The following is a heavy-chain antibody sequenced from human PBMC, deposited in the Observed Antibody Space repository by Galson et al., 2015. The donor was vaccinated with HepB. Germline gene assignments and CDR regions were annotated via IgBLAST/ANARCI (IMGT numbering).Heavy chain of an antibody. CDR3: ARDRGSHPPYAFDI. J-gene: IGHJ3*02. CDR2: ISSSSSTI. Sequence: SLRLSCAASGFTFSSYSMNWVRQAPGKGLEWVSYISSSSSTIYYADSVKGRFTISRDNAKNSLYLQMNSLRAEDTAVYYCARDRGSHPPYAFDIWGQGTMVTVSS. V-gene: IGHV3-48*01. CDR1: GFTFSSYS. D-gene: IGHD1-26*01.